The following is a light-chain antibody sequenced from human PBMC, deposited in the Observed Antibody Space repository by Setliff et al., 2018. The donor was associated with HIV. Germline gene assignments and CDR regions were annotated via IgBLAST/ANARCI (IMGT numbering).Light chain of an antibody. CDR3: SSYANSRIPVR. V-gene: IGLV2-23*02. CDR1: SSDIGTYNY. J-gene: IGLJ2*01. Sequence: QSVLPQPASVSGSPGQSIAISCTGASSDIGTYNYVSWYQQHPGKAPKLIIYDVVNRPSGVSDRFSGSKSGSTASLTISGLQAEDEADYYCSSYANSRIPVRFGGGTKVTVL. CDR2: DVV.